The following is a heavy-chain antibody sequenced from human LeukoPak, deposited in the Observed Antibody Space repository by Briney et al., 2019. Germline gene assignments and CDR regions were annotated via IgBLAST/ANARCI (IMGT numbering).Heavy chain of an antibody. V-gene: IGHV3-73*01. CDR1: GFTFGGSA. J-gene: IGHJ6*03. CDR2: VRSKANNYAT. Sequence: PGGSLRLSCAASGFTFGGSAMHWVRQASGKGLEWVGRVRSKANNYATAYTASVKGRFTISRDDSENTAYLQMNSLKTEDTAAYYCTQTYYYYMDVWGKGTTVTVSS. CDR3: TQTYYYYMDV.